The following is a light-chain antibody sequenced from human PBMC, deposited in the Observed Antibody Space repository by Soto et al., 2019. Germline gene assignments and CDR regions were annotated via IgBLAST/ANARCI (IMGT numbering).Light chain of an antibody. Sequence: QSVLAHPPSASETPGQMVTISCSGSSSNIGGNTVNWYQQVPGTAPKLLIYNNNQRPSGVPDRFSGSKSGTSASLAISGLQSDDEADYYCAAWDDSLNGYVFGPGTKLTVL. J-gene: IGLJ1*01. CDR3: AAWDDSLNGYV. V-gene: IGLV1-44*01. CDR1: SSNIGGNT. CDR2: NNN.